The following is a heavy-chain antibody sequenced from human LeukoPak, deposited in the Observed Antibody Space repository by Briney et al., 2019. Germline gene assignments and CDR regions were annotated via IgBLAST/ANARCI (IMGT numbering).Heavy chain of an antibody. CDR1: GFTFSSGY. CDR2: ISSDGSNT. CDR3: ARDLWYYYDSSGPPALY. D-gene: IGHD3-22*01. V-gene: IGHV3-74*01. J-gene: IGHJ4*02. Sequence: GGSLRLSCAVSGFTFSSGYMHSVRHPPGKGPVWVSRISSDGSNTIYADSVKGRFTISRDNAKNTLYLQMNSLRAEDTAVYYCARDLWYYYDSSGPPALYWGQGTLVTVSS.